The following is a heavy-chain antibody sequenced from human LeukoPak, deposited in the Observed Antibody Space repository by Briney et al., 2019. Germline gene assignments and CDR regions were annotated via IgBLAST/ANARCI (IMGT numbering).Heavy chain of an antibody. CDR3: ARVAFGELWGMDV. Sequence: PGGSLRLSCAASGFTFSSYEMNWVRQAPGKGLEWVSYISSSGSTIYYADSVKGRFTISRDSATNSLYLQMNSLRAEDTAVYHCARVAFGELWGMDVWGKGTTVTISS. CDR2: ISSSGSTI. J-gene: IGHJ6*04. CDR1: GFTFSSYE. V-gene: IGHV3-48*03. D-gene: IGHD3-10*01.